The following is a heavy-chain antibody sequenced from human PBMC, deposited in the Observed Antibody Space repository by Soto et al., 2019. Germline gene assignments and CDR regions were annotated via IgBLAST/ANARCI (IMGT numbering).Heavy chain of an antibody. CDR1: GGSISSGGYY. CDR3: ARNPITMVRGVIGWFDP. CDR2: ISYSGST. D-gene: IGHD3-10*01. J-gene: IGHJ5*02. V-gene: IGHV4-31*03. Sequence: QVQLQESGPGLVKPSQTLSLTCTVSGGSISSGGYYWSWIRQHPGKGLEWIGYISYSGSTYYNPSLKSRLTISLNTSKNQFSLKLSSVTAADTAVYYSARNPITMVRGVIGWFDPWGQGTLVTVSS.